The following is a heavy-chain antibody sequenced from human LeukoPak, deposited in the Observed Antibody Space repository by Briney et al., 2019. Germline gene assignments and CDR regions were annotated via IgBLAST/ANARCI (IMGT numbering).Heavy chain of an antibody. CDR3: AREGSDWNYYYYMDV. D-gene: IGHD6-19*01. J-gene: IGHJ6*03. V-gene: IGHV3-7*01. Sequence: GGSLRLSCAASGFTFSSYWMSWVRQAPGKGLEWVANIKQDGSEKYYVDSVKGRFTISRDNAKNSLYLRMNSLRAEDTAVYYCAREGSDWNYYYYMDVWGKGTTATISS. CDR1: GFTFSSYW. CDR2: IKQDGSEK.